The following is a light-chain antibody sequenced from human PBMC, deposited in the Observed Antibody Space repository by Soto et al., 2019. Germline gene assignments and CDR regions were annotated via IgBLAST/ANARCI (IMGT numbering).Light chain of an antibody. V-gene: IGKV3-20*01. CDR3: QQYGSSPRIT. J-gene: IGKJ5*01. CDR2: GAS. CDR1: QSVSGNY. Sequence: EIVLTQSPGTLSLSPGQRVTLSCRATQSVSGNYLAWYQQKPGQAPRLLIYGASSRAIDIPDRFSGSGSGTDFTLSISRLEPEDFAVYYCQQYGSSPRITFGQGTRLEIK.